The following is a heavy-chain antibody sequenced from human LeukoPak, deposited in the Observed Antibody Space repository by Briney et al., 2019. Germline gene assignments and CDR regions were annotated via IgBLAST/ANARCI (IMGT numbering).Heavy chain of an antibody. CDR3: AKNMITGLYFFDY. V-gene: IGHV4-4*02. CDR2: IYHSGST. D-gene: IGHD1-14*01. Sequence: PSETLSLTCAVSGGSISSNNWWSWVRQPPGKGLEWIGEIYHSGSTNYNPSLKSRVTISVDKSKNQFSLKLSSETAGDTAVYYCAKNMITGLYFFDYWGQGTLVTVSS. CDR1: GGSISSNNW. J-gene: IGHJ4*02.